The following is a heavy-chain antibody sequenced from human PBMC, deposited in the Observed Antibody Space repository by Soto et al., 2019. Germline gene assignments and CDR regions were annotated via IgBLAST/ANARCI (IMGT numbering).Heavy chain of an antibody. CDR2: INPNSGNI. CDR3: ARGRASGSYYLLDY. V-gene: IGHV1-8*01. Sequence: ASVKVSCKASGNTFTSYDINWVRQATGHGLEWMGWINPNSGNIGYAQKFQGGGTMTRDTAIRTAYMEVSRLRSDDTAVYYCARGRASGSYYLLDYWGQGTLVTVSS. D-gene: IGHD3-10*01. CDR1: GNTFTSYD. J-gene: IGHJ4*02.